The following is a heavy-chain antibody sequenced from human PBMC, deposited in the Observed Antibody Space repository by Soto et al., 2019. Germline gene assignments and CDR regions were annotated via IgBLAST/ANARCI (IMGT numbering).Heavy chain of an antibody. Sequence: QLQLQESGPGLVKPSETLSLTCTVSGGSTSSISYSWGWVRRPPGKGLEWMGGTYYSGSAYYNPSLKSRVTIAVDTSTNQFSLKLSSGTAADTAVYYCARRASGGFVEWLFEISSYFDYWGQGTLVTVSS. CDR1: GGSTSSISYS. V-gene: IGHV4-39*01. D-gene: IGHD3-3*01. CDR3: ARRASGGFVEWLFEISSYFDY. CDR2: TYYSGSA. J-gene: IGHJ4*02.